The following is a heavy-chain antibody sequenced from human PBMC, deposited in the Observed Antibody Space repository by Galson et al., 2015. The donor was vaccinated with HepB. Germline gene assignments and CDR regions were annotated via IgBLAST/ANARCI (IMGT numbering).Heavy chain of an antibody. CDR3: ASGGRGSGSYFGVLLDY. CDR2: ISSSSSTI. Sequence: SLRLSCAASGFTFSSYSMNWVRQAPGKGLEWVSYISSSSSTIYYVDPVKGRFTISRDNAKNSLYLQMNSLRAEDTAVYYCASGGRGSGSYFGVLLDYWGQGTLVTVSS. V-gene: IGHV3-48*01. D-gene: IGHD3-10*01. CDR1: GFTFSSYS. J-gene: IGHJ4*02.